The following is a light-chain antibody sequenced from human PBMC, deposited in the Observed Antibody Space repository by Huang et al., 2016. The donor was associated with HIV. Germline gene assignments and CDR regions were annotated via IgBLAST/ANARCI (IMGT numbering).Light chain of an antibody. V-gene: IGKV1-39*01. Sequence: DIQMTQSPSSLSASLGDRVTLICRASQSINNYLNWYQHKPGKAPKLLIYAASNLQSGVPSRISGSGSGTDFTLTISRLQREDFAFYYCQQSYNSPFTFGPGTKVD. CDR3: QQSYNSPFT. CDR1: QSINNY. CDR2: AAS. J-gene: IGKJ3*01.